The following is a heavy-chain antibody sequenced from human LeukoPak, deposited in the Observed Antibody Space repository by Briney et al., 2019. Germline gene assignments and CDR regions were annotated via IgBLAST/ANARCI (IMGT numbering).Heavy chain of an antibody. V-gene: IGHV3-33*06. Sequence: PGGSLRLSCAASGFTFRTFAMAWVRQAPGKGLEWVAAIWFDGTEGPDKNYADSVRGRFLISRDDSKNTLFLQMNNLRAEDTAVYYCAKEAGSGWRYFDNWGQGTLVTVSS. CDR3: AKEAGSGWRYFDN. CDR2: IWFDGTEGPDK. CDR1: GFTFRTFA. J-gene: IGHJ4*02. D-gene: IGHD6-19*01.